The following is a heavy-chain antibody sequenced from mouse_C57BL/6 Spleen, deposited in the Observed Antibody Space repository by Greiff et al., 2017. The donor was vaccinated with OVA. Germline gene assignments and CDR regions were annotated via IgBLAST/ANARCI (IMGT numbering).Heavy chain of an antibody. CDR3: ARGAPSGTLYYFDY. CDR2: INPNYGTT. Sequence: VQLKESGPELVKPGASVKISCKASGYSFTDYNMNWVKQSNGKSLEWIGVINPNYGTTSYNQKFKGKATLTVDQSSSTAYMQLNSLTSEDSAVYYCARGAPSGTLYYFDYWGQGTTLTVSS. J-gene: IGHJ2*01. CDR1: GYSFTDYN. V-gene: IGHV1-39*01. D-gene: IGHD4-1*01.